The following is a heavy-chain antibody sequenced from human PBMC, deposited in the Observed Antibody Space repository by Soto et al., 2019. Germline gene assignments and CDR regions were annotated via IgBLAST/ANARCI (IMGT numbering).Heavy chain of an antibody. J-gene: IGHJ6*02. CDR2: ISAYNGNT. D-gene: IGHD3-22*01. CDR3: ARDYDSSGYYLSYYYSGMDV. CDR1: GYTFTSYG. V-gene: IGHV1-18*04. Sequence: ASVKVSCKASGYTFTSYGISWVRQAPGRGLEWMGWISAYNGNTNYAQKLQGIVTMTTDTSTSTAYMELRSLRSDDTAVYYCARDYDSSGYYLSYYYSGMDVWGQGTTVTVSS.